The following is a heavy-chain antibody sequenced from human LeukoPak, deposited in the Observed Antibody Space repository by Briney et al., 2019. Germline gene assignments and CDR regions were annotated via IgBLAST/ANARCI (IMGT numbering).Heavy chain of an antibody. J-gene: IGHJ3*02. Sequence: GGSLRLSCAASGFTVSSNYMSWVRQAPGKGLEWVSVIYSGGSTYYADSVKGRFTISRDNSKNTLYLQMNSLRAEDTAVYYCGRVFAGVGFFDIGAREKWSRSL. D-gene: IGHD3-3*01. CDR1: GFTVSSNY. CDR2: IYSGGST. V-gene: IGHV3-53*01. CDR3: GRVFAGVGFFDI.